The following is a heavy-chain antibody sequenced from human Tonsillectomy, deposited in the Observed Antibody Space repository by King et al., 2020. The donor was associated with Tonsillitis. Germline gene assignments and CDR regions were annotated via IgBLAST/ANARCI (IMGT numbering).Heavy chain of an antibody. Sequence: EVQLVQSGAEVKEPGESLRISCQGSGYAFTTYHIAWVRQMPGKGLEWLGISYPGASDITYNPSFPVQVTLSADRFIDTAFLQWSSLKASDTAIYYCARFSGRPDSYYSMDVWGQGTAVTVSS. CDR1: GYAFTTYH. CDR3: ARFSGRPDSYYSMDV. V-gene: IGHV5-51*01. D-gene: IGHD1-26*01. CDR2: SYPGASDI. J-gene: IGHJ6*02.